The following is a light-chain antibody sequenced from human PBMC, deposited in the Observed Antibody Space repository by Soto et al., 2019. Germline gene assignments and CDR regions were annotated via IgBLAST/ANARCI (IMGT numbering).Light chain of an antibody. Sequence: EIVLTQSPATLSLSPGERATLSCRASQSVSSYLAWYQQKPGQAPRLLIYDASNRATGIPARFSGSGSATDFTLTISSLEPEDFAVYYCQQRSNWPLTFGGGTKVDI. CDR1: QSVSSY. CDR2: DAS. V-gene: IGKV3-11*01. CDR3: QQRSNWPLT. J-gene: IGKJ4*01.